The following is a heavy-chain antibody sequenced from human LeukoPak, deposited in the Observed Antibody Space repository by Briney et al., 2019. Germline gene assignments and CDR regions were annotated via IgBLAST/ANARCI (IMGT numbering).Heavy chain of an antibody. V-gene: IGHV4-34*01. CDR1: GGSFSGYY. CDR3: ARSYGGDYQDAFDI. D-gene: IGHD4-17*01. Sequence: SETLSLTCAVYGGSFSGYYWSWIRQPPGKGLEWIGEINHSGSTNYNPSLKSRVTISVDTSKNQFSLKLSSVTAADTAVYYCARSYGGDYQDAFDIWGQGTMVTVPS. CDR2: INHSGST. J-gene: IGHJ3*02.